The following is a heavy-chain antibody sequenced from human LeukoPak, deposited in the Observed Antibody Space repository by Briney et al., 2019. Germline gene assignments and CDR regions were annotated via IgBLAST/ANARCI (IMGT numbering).Heavy chain of an antibody. CDR3: TTVSLWFGGVDY. J-gene: IGHJ4*02. D-gene: IGHD3-10*01. CDR1: GFTFSNAW. V-gene: IGHV3-15*01. Sequence: GGSLRLSCAASGFTFSNAWVNWVRQAPGKGLEWVGRIKSKTDGGTTDYAAPVKGRFTISRDDSKNTLSLQMNSLKTEDTAVYYCTTVSLWFGGVDYWGQGTLVTVSS. CDR2: IKSKTDGGTT.